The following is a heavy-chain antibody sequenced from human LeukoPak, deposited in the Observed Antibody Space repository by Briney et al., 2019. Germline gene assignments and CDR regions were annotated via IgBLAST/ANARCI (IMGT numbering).Heavy chain of an antibody. CDR3: ARGPYDYVWGSYRL. J-gene: IGHJ4*02. D-gene: IGHD3-16*02. Sequence: ASVKVSCKASGYTFTSYGISWVRQAPGQGLEWMGGIIPIFGTANYAQKFQGRVTITADESTSTAYMELSSLRSEDTAVYYCARGPYDYVWGSYRLWGQGTLVTVSS. CDR2: IIPIFGTA. V-gene: IGHV1-69*13. CDR1: GYTFTSYG.